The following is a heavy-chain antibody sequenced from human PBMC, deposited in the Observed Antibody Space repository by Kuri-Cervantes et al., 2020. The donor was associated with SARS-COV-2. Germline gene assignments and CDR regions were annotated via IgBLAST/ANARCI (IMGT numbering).Heavy chain of an antibody. CDR2: ISSSSSYI. D-gene: IGHD2-2*02. CDR3: ARDEVVVVPAAISGWYYYGMDV. J-gene: IGHJ6*02. V-gene: IGHV3-21*01. Sequence: GGSLRLSCAAPGFTFSSYSMNWVRQAPGKGLEWVSSISSSSSYIYYADSVKGRFTISRDNAKNSLYLQMNSLRAEDTAVYYCARDEVVVVPAAISGWYYYGMDVWGQGTTVTVSS. CDR1: GFTFSSYS.